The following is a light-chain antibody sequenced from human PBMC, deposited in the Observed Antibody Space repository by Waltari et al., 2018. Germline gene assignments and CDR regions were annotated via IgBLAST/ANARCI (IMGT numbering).Light chain of an antibody. V-gene: IGKV2-30*02. J-gene: IGKJ2*01. CDR1: QSLVHSDGNTY. CDR2: KVS. CDR3: MQGTHWPLYT. Sequence: DVVMTQSPLSLPVTLGQPASISCRSSQSLVHSDGNTYLNWFQQRPGQFPSRRIYKVSNRDSGVPDRFSGSGSGTDFTLKISRVEAEDVGVYYCMQGTHWPLYTFGQGTKLEIK.